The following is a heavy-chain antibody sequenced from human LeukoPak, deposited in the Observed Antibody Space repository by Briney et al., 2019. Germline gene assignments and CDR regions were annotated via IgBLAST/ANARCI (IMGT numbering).Heavy chain of an antibody. J-gene: IGHJ4*02. CDR2: IYYSGST. CDR1: GDSINSYY. V-gene: IGHV4-59*01. CDR3: ARVQYDSFDY. Sequence: SETLSLTCSVSGDSINSYYWSWIRQPPGKGLEWIGYIYYSGSTNYNPSLKSRVTISVDTSKNQFSLKLSSVTAADTAVYYCARVQYDSFDYWGQGTLVTVSS. D-gene: IGHD2-21*02.